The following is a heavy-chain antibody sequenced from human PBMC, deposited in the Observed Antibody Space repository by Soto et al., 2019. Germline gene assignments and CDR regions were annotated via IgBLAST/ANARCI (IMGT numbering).Heavy chain of an antibody. D-gene: IGHD1-1*01. CDR2: ISAHNGNT. J-gene: IGHJ4*02. CDR1: GYIFTTYG. V-gene: IGHV1-18*01. Sequence: QVHLVQSGAEVKKPGASVKVSCKGSGYIFTTYGITWVRQAPGQGLEWMGWISAHNGNTNYAQKLQGRVTVTRDTSTSTAYMELGILRSDDTAVYYCARGRYGDYWGQGALVPVSS. CDR3: ARGRYGDY.